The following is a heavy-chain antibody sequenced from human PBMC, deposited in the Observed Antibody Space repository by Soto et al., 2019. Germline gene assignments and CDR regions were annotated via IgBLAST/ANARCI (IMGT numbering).Heavy chain of an antibody. J-gene: IGHJ4*02. CDR3: VTYFGWEKHLPY. V-gene: IGHV3-7*01. D-gene: IGHD3-3*02. Sequence: EVQLVESGGGLVQSGGSLRLSCAASGLTLSHYIMSWVRQAPGKGLEWVANIKEDGNEKYYVDSVKGRFSISRDNANNSLFLQMDSLRAEDTAFYYCVTYFGWEKHLPYWGQGTLVTVSS. CDR1: GLTLSHYI. CDR2: IKEDGNEK.